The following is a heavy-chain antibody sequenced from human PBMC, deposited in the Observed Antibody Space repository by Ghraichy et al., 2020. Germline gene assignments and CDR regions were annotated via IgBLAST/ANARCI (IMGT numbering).Heavy chain of an antibody. CDR1: GFDFNIYN. D-gene: IGHD6-19*01. J-gene: IGHJ4*02. V-gene: IGHV3-21*01. CDR3: ARAYTITVAGTLSYYFDH. CDR2: ISSSRNYI. Sequence: GGSLRLSCAASGFDFNIYNMNWVRQAPGKGLEWVSSISSSRNYIKYADSVKGRFTISRDNAENSLFLQMNTLRAEDTAVYYCARAYTITVAGTLSYYFDHWGQGTLVTVSS.